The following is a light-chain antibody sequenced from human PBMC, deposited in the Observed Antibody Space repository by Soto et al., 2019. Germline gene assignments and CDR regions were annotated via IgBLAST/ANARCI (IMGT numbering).Light chain of an antibody. V-gene: IGLV1-40*01. CDR3: QSYDNSLSGVV. J-gene: IGLJ2*01. CDR2: GNS. CDR1: SSNIGAGFE. Sequence: QSVLTQPPSVSGAPGHRVTISCSGGSSNIGAGFEVHWYQQFPGRAPKLLIFGNSNRPSGVSDGFSGSKSGTSASLAISGLQAEDEADYHCQSYDNSLSGVVFGGGTKLTVL.